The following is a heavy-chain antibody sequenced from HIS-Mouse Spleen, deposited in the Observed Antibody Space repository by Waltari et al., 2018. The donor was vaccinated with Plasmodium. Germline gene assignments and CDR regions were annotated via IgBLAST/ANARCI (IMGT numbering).Heavy chain of an antibody. CDR2: ISSSSSTI. Sequence: EVQLVESGGGLVQPGGSLRLSCAASGFTFSSYSMNWVRQAPGKGLECVSYISSSSSTIYYADSVKGRFTISRDNAKNSLYLQMNSLRAEDTAVYYCARVNSGSYYWFDPWGQGTLVTVSS. J-gene: IGHJ5*02. V-gene: IGHV3-48*01. D-gene: IGHD1-26*01. CDR1: GFTFSSYS. CDR3: ARVNSGSYYWFDP.